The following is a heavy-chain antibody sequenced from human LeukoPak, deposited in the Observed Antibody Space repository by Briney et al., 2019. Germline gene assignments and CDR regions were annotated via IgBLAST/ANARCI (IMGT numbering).Heavy chain of an antibody. CDR1: GFPFSEYS. J-gene: IGHJ3*01. V-gene: IGHV3-11*06. Sequence: GGSLRLSCAASGFPFSEYSMNWVRQAPGKGLEWISYIGISSGNTKYADSVKGRFTISRDNARNTLSLQMNSLTIEDTAVYYCVVVVEPPDSDGFDVWGQGTMITVSS. CDR2: IGISSGNT. D-gene: IGHD1-14*01. CDR3: VVVVEPPDSDGFDV.